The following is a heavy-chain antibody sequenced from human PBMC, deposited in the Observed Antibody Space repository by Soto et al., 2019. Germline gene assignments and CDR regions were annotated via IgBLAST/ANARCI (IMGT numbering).Heavy chain of an antibody. CDR1: GGTFSNYA. CDR2: IIPIFGTA. Sequence: QVQLVQSGAEVKKPGSSVKVSCKASGGTFSNYAFSWVRQAPGQGLEWMGGIIPIFGTANYAQKFQGRVTITADESTSTAYMELSSLRSEDTAVYYCARCVSGGSVWYEYFDYWGQGTLVTVSS. V-gene: IGHV1-69*01. D-gene: IGHD6-19*01. CDR3: ARCVSGGSVWYEYFDY. J-gene: IGHJ4*02.